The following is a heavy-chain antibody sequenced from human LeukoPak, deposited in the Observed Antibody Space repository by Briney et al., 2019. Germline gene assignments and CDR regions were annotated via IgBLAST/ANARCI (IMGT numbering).Heavy chain of an antibody. Sequence: SETLSLTCTVSGGSIDSYYWSWIRQPPGKGLEWIGYIYYTGSTEYHPSLKSRVTISLDTSKNQFSLKLTSVTAADTAVYYCARVYQSAEYFFDYWGQGNLVSVSS. CDR2: IYYTGST. CDR3: ARVYQSAEYFFDY. V-gene: IGHV4-59*01. D-gene: IGHD2-2*01. CDR1: GGSIDSYY. J-gene: IGHJ4*02.